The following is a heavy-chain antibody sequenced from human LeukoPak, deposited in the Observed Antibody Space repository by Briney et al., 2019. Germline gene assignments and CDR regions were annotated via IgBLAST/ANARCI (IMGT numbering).Heavy chain of an antibody. CDR3: ARVGGTNYYYYGMDV. Sequence: PSETLSLTCTVSGGSISSYYWSWIRQPPGKGLEWIGYIYYSGGTNYNPSLKSRVTISVDTSKNQFSLKQSSVTAADTAVYYCARVGGTNYYYYGMDVWGQGTTVTVSS. CDR1: GGSISSYY. D-gene: IGHD4-23*01. V-gene: IGHV4-59*01. CDR2: IYYSGGT. J-gene: IGHJ6*02.